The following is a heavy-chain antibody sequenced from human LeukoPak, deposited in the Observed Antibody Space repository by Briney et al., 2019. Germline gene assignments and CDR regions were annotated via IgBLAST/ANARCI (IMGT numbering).Heavy chain of an antibody. Sequence: GESLKISCKGSGYSFTNYWIGWVRQMPGKGLEWMGIIYSDDSDTRYSPSFQGQVTISADKSISTAYLQWSSLKASDTAMYFCARIPIAASADYWGQGTLVTVSS. CDR1: GYSFTNYW. D-gene: IGHD6-13*01. J-gene: IGHJ4*02. V-gene: IGHV5-51*01. CDR3: ARIPIAASADY. CDR2: IYSDDSDT.